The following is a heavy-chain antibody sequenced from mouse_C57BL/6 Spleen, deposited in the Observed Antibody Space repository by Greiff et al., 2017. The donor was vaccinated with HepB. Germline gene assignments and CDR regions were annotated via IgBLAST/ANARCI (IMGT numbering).Heavy chain of an antibody. CDR3: TSPFDV. V-gene: IGHV1-15*01. J-gene: IGHJ1*03. CDR2: IDPETGGT. Sequence: VKLMESGAELVRPGASVTLSCKASGYTFTDYEMHWVKQTPVHGLEWIGAIDPETGGTAYNQKFKGKAILTADKSSSTAYMELRSLTSEDSAVYYCTSPFDVWGTGTTVTVSS. CDR1: GYTFTDYE.